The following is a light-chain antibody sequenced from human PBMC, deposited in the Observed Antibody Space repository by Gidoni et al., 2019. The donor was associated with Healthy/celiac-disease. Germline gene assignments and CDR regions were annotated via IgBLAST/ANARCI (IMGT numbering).Light chain of an antibody. V-gene: IGKV3D-15*01. J-gene: IGKJ1*01. CDR1: QSVSSN. CDR2: GA. CDR3: QQYNNWPPWT. Sequence: EIVMTQSPATLSVSPGERATLSCRASQSVSSNLAWYQQKPGQAPRLLIDGASTGIPARFSGSGSGTEFTLTISSLQSEYFAVYYCQQYNNWPPWTFXQXTKVEIK.